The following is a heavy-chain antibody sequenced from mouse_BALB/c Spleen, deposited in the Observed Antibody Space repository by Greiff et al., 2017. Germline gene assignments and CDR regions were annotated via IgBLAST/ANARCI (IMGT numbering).Heavy chain of an antibody. CDR2: IRSKSNNHAT. V-gene: IGHV10S3*01. J-gene: IGHJ4*01. CDR1: GFTFNTNA. D-gene: IGHD2-12*01. Sequence: DAGGGLVQPKGSLKLSCAASGFTFNTNAMNWVRQAPGKGLEWVARIRSKSNNHATYYADSVKDRFTISRDDSQSMLYLQMNNLKTEDTAMYYCVRDQDDEGAMDYWGQGTSVTVSS. CDR3: VRDQDDEGAMDY.